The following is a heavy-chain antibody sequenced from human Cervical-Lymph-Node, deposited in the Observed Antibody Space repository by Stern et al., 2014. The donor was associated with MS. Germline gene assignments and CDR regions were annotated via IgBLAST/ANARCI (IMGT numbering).Heavy chain of an antibody. Sequence: QMQLVQSGAEVKKPGSSVKVSCKASGVTFSNYATSWVRQVPGQGLEWVGGIIPCCNRVHDQHNFQVGVTIAADESTSTAYMEVNRLTHEDTAVYYCARASLTSGYYYSHLAYWGQGTLVTVSS. CDR3: ARASLTSGYYYSHLAY. CDR2: IIPCCNRV. V-gene: IGHV1-69*01. D-gene: IGHD3-22*01. J-gene: IGHJ4*02. CDR1: GVTFSNYA.